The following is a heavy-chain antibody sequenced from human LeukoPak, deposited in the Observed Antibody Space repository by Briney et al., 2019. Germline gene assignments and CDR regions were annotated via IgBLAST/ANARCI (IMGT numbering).Heavy chain of an antibody. Sequence: SETLSLTCSVSGGSFSNHFWSWVRQPAGKGLEWIGRIYPTGNTNYNPSLKSRVTLSVDTSKTRFYLSLSSVTAADTAVYYCAXXXXXXYYNFYYFYMDVWGKGTTVTISS. CDR3: AXXXXXXYYNFYYFYMDV. D-gene: IGHD3-10*01. CDR1: GGSFSNHF. CDR2: IYPTGNT. J-gene: IGHJ6*03. V-gene: IGHV4-4*07.